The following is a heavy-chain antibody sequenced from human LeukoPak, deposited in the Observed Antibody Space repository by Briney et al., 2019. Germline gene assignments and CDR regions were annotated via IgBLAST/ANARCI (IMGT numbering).Heavy chain of an antibody. D-gene: IGHD6-13*01. V-gene: IGHV1-2*02. CDR2: INPDSGGT. CDR1: GYTFTGYY. Sequence: ASVKVSCKASGYTFTGYYMHWVRQAPGQGLEWMGWINPDSGGTNYAQKFQGRVTMTRDTSTSTVYMELSSLRSEDTAVYYCASSSWYALMDVWGQGTTVTVSS. J-gene: IGHJ6*02. CDR3: ASSSWYALMDV.